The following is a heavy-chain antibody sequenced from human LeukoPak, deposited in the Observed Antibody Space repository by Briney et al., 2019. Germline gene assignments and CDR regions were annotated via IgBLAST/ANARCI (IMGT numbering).Heavy chain of an antibody. V-gene: IGHV3-30*04. CDR3: LVGLDY. CDR2: ISYDGSNK. Sequence: GGSLRLSCAASGFTFSNYAMHWVRQAPGKGLEWVAVISYDGSNKFYADSVKGRFTISRDNAKNTLYLQMNSLRAEDTAVYYCLVGLDYWGQGTLVTVSS. J-gene: IGHJ4*02. D-gene: IGHD3-9*01. CDR1: GFTFSNYA.